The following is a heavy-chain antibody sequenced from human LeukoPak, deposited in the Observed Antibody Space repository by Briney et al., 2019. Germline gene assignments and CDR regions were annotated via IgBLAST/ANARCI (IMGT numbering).Heavy chain of an antibody. V-gene: IGHV4-31*03. CDR3: AREPFYGFYYGMDV. D-gene: IGHD4-17*01. J-gene: IGHJ6*02. Sequence: SQTLSLTCTVSSGSIGSGGYYWSWIRQHPGKGLEWIGFISYSGSTYYNPSLKSRVTISVDTSKNQFSLKLSSVTAADTAVYYCAREPFYGFYYGMDVWGQGTTVTVSS. CDR2: ISYSGST. CDR1: SGSIGSGGYY.